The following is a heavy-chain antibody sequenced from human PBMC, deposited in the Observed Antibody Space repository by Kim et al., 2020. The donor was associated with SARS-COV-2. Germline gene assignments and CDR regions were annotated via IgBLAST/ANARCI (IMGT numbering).Heavy chain of an antibody. D-gene: IGHD6-19*01. V-gene: IGHV4-59*01. J-gene: IGHJ4*02. CDR2: IYYSGST. CDR3: ARDSIAVAGTGLDY. Sequence: SETLSLTCTVSGGSISSYYWSWIRQPPGKGLEWIGYIYYSGSTNYNPSLKSRVTISVDTSKNQFSLKLSSVTAADTAVYYCARDSIAVAGTGLDYWGQGTLVTVSS. CDR1: GGSISSYY.